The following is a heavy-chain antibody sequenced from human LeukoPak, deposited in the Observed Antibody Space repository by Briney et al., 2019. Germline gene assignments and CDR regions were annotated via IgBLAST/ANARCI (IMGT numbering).Heavy chain of an antibody. D-gene: IGHD3-10*01. V-gene: IGHV3-30*02. CDR1: GFTFSSNG. J-gene: IGHJ4*02. CDR2: IQYDGSKK. CDR3: AKDIGSYYDY. Sequence: GGPLRLSCVASGFTFSSNGMQWVRKAPDRGQEWVTFIQYDGSKKYYADSVKRRFTIYRDNSKNTLYLEMNSLRAEDTAVYYCAKDIGSYYDYWGQGILVTVSS.